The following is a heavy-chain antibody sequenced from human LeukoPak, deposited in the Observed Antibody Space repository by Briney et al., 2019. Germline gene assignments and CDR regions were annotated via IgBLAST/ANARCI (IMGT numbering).Heavy chain of an antibody. V-gene: IGHV1-24*01. CDR2: FDPEDGET. Sequence: GASVKVSCKVSGYTLTELSMHWVRQAPGKGLEWMGGFDPEDGETIYAQKFQGRVTMTEDTSTDTAYMELSSLRSEDTAVYYCATEGWVGTPPNAFDIWGQGTMVTVSS. D-gene: IGHD4-23*01. CDR3: ATEGWVGTPPNAFDI. CDR1: GYTLTELS. J-gene: IGHJ3*02.